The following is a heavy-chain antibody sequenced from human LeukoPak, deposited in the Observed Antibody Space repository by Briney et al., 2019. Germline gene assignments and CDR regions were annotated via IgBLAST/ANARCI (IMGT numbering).Heavy chain of an antibody. CDR2: ISPTGSTT. CDR3: ARGPNSNWSGLDF. Sequence: GGSLRLSCTASGLSFSGHWMHWARQLPGKGLVWVSRISPTGSTTSYADSVKGRFTVSRDNAKNTLYLQVNNLRAEDTAVYYCARGPNSNWSGLDFWGQGTLLTVSS. CDR1: GLSFSGHW. V-gene: IGHV3-74*01. D-gene: IGHD6-6*01. J-gene: IGHJ4*02.